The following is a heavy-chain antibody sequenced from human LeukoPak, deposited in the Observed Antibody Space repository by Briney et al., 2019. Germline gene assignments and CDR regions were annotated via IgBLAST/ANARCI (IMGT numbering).Heavy chain of an antibody. CDR1: GGTFSSYA. D-gene: IGHD3-10*01. Sequence: ASVKVSCKASGGTFSSYAISWVRQAPGQGLEWMGGIIPIFGTATYAQKFQGRVTITTDESTSTAYMELSSLRSEDTAVYYCARENQIGATDAFDIWGQGTMVTVSS. CDR3: ARENQIGATDAFDI. J-gene: IGHJ3*02. V-gene: IGHV1-69*05. CDR2: IIPIFGTA.